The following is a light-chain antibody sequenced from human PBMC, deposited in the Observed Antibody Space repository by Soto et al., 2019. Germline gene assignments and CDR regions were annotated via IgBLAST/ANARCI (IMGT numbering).Light chain of an antibody. J-gene: IGLJ2*01. CDR3: SSYAGSISVV. CDR1: SSDVGGYNY. CDR2: EVS. Sequence: QSALTQPPSASGSPGQSVTISCTGTSSDVGGYNYVSWYQQHPGKAPKLMIYEVSKRPSGVPDRFSGSKSGNTASLTVFGLQAEDEADYYCSSYAGSISVVFGGGTKLTVL. V-gene: IGLV2-8*01.